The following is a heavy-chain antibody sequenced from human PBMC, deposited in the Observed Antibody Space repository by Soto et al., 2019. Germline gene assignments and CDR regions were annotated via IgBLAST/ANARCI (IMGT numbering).Heavy chain of an antibody. Sequence: QVQLVQSGAEVRKPGASVKVSCKASGYTFTTYDINWLRQARGQGLQWMGWMNPDSGTTGYAQTFQGRVTLTRDTSMNTAYMELSRLTYEDTAVYYCTRNRRATGDFDFWGQGTLVTVSS. CDR1: GYTFTTYD. CDR3: TRNRRATGDFDF. J-gene: IGHJ4*02. CDR2: MNPDSGTT. V-gene: IGHV1-8*01. D-gene: IGHD7-27*01.